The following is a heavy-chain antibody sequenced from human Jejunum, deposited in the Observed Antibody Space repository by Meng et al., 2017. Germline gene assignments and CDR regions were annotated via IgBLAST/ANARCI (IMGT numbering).Heavy chain of an antibody. V-gene: IGHV4-59*01. CDR3: AKYGGSQYYSESRGSLDY. CDR1: AGSISGYW. J-gene: IGHJ4*02. Sequence: SETLSLTCTVSAGSISGYWWSWIRQPPGKGLEWIGSIYYSGDTNSNPSLKSRVTISVDTSKNQFSLKLSSVTAADTAVYYCAKYGGSQYYSESRGSLDYWGQGTLVTVSS. D-gene: IGHD3-22*01. CDR2: IYYSGDT.